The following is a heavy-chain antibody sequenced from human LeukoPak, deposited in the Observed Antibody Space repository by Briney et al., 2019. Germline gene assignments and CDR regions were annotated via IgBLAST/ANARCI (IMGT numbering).Heavy chain of an antibody. CDR1: GFTFDESA. J-gene: IGHJ3*02. Sequence: GRSLRLSCAASGFTFDESAMHWVRQAPGKGLEWVSGIGRDSKSIVYADSVKGRFTISRDNAKNSLYLQMNGLRPEDTASYYCAKAVAAPGAFDIWGRGTVVTVSS. V-gene: IGHV3-9*01. CDR3: AKAVAAPGAFDI. CDR2: IGRDSKSI. D-gene: IGHD6-19*01.